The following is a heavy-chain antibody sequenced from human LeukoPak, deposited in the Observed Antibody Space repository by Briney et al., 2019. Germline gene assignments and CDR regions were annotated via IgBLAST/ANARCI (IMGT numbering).Heavy chain of an antibody. D-gene: IGHD3-22*01. CDR2: IYNSGST. V-gene: IGHV4-30-4*01. Sequence: PSETLSLTCTVSGGSISSGNHYWSWIRQPPGKGLEWIGYIYNSGSTYYNPSLKSRVTVSVDTSKNQFSLKLSSVTAADTAVYYCARGGAYYDSSGYYTNNDAFDIWGQGTMVTVSS. J-gene: IGHJ3*02. CDR3: ARGGAYYDSSGYYTNNDAFDI. CDR1: GGSISSGNHY.